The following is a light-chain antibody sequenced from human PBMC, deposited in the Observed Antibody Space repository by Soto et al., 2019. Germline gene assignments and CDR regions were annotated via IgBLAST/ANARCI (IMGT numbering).Light chain of an antibody. V-gene: IGKV3-11*01. CDR2: DAS. Sequence: EIVLTQSPATLSLSPGERATLSCRASQNVRSYLAWYQKKPGQPPRLLISDASNRATDVPVRFSGSGSGTDLTLTISSLAPEDFAIYYCQQRNSWPLTFGGGTKVEIK. CDR1: QNVRSY. CDR3: QQRNSWPLT. J-gene: IGKJ4*01.